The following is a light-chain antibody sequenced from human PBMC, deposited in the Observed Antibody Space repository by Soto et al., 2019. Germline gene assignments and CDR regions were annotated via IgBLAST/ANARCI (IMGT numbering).Light chain of an antibody. CDR3: QQYYTLTLT. CDR1: QDIRIY. V-gene: IGKV1-33*01. J-gene: IGKJ4*01. CDR2: DAF. Sequence: DIQMTQSPSARAGSVGDIVTFTCQASQDIRIYLSWYQQKPGKAPKVLIYDAFNLEAGVPSRFSASGSGTDFTLTISSLQPEDFATYYCQQYYTLTLTFGGGTKVDIK.